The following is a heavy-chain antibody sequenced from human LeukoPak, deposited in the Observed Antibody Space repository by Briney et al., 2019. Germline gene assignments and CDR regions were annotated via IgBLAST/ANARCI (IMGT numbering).Heavy chain of an antibody. CDR1: GHTFSSYW. D-gene: IGHD4-17*01. Sequence: GESLKISCKGSGHTFSSYWIGWVRQMPGKGLEWMGIIYPGDSDTRYSPSLQGQVTISVDTSIGTAYLQWSSLKASDTAMYYCARLGMTTVTTNRYYYYYMDVWGKGTTVTVSS. J-gene: IGHJ6*03. CDR2: IYPGDSDT. CDR3: ARLGMTTVTTNRYYYYYMDV. V-gene: IGHV5-51*01.